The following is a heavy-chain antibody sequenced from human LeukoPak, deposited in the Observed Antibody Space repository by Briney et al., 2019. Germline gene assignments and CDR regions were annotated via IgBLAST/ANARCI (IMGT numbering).Heavy chain of an antibody. Sequence: GGSLRLSCAASGFTFSSYAMHWVRQAPGKGLEWVAVISYDGSNKYYADSVKGRFTISRDNSKNTLYLQVNSLRAEDTAVYYCARERDDSSGLDYWGQGTLVTVSS. D-gene: IGHD3-22*01. CDR3: ARERDDSSGLDY. CDR1: GFTFSSYA. CDR2: ISYDGSNK. J-gene: IGHJ4*02. V-gene: IGHV3-30-3*01.